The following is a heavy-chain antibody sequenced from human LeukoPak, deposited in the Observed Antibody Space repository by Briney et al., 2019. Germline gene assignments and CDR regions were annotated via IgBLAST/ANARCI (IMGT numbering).Heavy chain of an antibody. CDR3: ARVKNNIDYDSSSWYAGPLVY. Sequence: GGSLRLSCAASGFTFSDYYMSWIRQAPGKGLEWVSYISSSSSYTNYADSVKGRFTISRDNAKNSLYLQMNSLRAEDTAVYYCARVKNNIDYDSSSWYAGPLVYWGQGTLVTVSA. CDR2: ISSSSSYT. J-gene: IGHJ4*02. V-gene: IGHV3-11*05. D-gene: IGHD6-13*01. CDR1: GFTFSDYY.